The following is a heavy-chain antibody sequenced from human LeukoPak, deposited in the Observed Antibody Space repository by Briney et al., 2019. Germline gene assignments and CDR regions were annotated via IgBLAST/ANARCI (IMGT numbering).Heavy chain of an antibody. CDR1: GYTFSNYN. CDR2: VNPSGDST. CDR3: ARIRDSYNDAYDL. Sequence: ASVKVSCKASGYTFSNYNIHWLRQAPGQGLEWMGIVNPSGDSTNYAQNFQGRVTLTRDTSTSTLYMELSSLRSEDTAIYYCARIRDSYNDAYDLWGQGTVVTVPS. V-gene: IGHV1-46*01. J-gene: IGHJ3*01. D-gene: IGHD5-24*01.